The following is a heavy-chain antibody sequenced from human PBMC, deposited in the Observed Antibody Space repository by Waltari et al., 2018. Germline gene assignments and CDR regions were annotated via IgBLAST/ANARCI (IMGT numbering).Heavy chain of an antibody. CDR3: ARGTASTALGYSYYGLDV. V-gene: IGHV1-3*01. Sequence: QVQLVPSGAEVKTPGASVTISCKASGYTFAKSAVHWARQAPGQRHEWMGWSNGGNGYTKYSQKFQGRVTISTDTSARIGYLSLVRLRSEDTAVYFCARGTASTALGYSYYGLDVWGQGTTVIVSS. CDR2: SNGGNGYT. CDR1: GYTFAKSA. J-gene: IGHJ6*02. D-gene: IGHD2-21*02.